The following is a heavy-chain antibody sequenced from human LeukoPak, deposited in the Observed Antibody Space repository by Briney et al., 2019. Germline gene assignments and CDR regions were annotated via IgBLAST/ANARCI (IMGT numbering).Heavy chain of an antibody. CDR3: ARVPLELLWFGGMDV. CDR2: ISGGGST. J-gene: IGHJ6*02. D-gene: IGHD3-10*01. Sequence: GGSLRLSCAASGFIVCSHYMSWVRQAPGKGLEWVSVISGGGSTYYADSVKGRFTTSRDNSRNTLYLQMNGLRAEDTAVYYCARVPLELLWFGGMDVWGQGTTVTVSS. V-gene: IGHV3-66*01. CDR1: GFIVCSHY.